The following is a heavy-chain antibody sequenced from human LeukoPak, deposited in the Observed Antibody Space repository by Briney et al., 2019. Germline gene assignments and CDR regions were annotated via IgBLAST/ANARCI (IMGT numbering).Heavy chain of an antibody. V-gene: IGHV3-30*18. CDR1: GFTFSSYA. D-gene: IGHD3-10*01. CDR2: ISYDGSKK. J-gene: IGHJ6*02. Sequence: PGGSLRLSCAASGFTFSSYAMHWVRQAPGKGLEWVAVISYDGSKKYYADSVKGRFTISRDNSKNTLYLQMNSLRAEDTAVYYCAKDRPPFRVYYGMDVWGQGTTVTVSS. CDR3: AKDRPPFRVYYGMDV.